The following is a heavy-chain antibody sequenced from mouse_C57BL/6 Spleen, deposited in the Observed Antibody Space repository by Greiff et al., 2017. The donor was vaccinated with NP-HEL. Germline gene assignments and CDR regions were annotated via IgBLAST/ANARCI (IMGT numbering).Heavy chain of an antibody. Sequence: EVMLVESGGGLVKPGGSLKLSCAASGFTFSDYGMHWVRQAPEKGLEWVAYISSGCSTIYYADTVKGRFTISRDNAKNTLFLQMTSLRSEDTAMYYCARHYYGSSPFDCWGQGTTLTVSS. CDR2: ISSGCSTI. CDR3: ARHYYGSSPFDC. V-gene: IGHV5-17*01. J-gene: IGHJ2*01. CDR1: GFTFSDYG. D-gene: IGHD1-1*01.